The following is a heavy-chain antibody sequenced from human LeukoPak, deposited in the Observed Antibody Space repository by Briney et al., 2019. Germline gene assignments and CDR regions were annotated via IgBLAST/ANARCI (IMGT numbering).Heavy chain of an antibody. CDR2: INHSGST. D-gene: IGHD3-10*01. J-gene: IGHJ5*02. V-gene: IGHV4-34*01. CDR3: ARGADYYGSGSYYPNNWFDP. Sequence: LRLSCAASGFTFSSYEMNWVRQAPGKGLEWIGEINHSGSTNYNPSLKSRVTISVDTPKNQFSLKLSSVTAADTAVYYCARGADYYGSGSYYPNNWFDPWGQGTLVTVSS. CDR1: GFTFSSYE.